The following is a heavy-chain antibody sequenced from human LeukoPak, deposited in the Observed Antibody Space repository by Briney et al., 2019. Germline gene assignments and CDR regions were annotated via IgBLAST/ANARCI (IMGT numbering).Heavy chain of an antibody. Sequence: GGSLRLSCAASGFTLNNYAMNWVRQAPGKGLEWVSVISGSGGTTYYADSVKGRFTISRDSSKNTLYLQMNSLRAEDTAVYYCAKVSGGGLYYDGMDVWGQGTTVTVSS. CDR2: ISGSGGTT. J-gene: IGHJ6*02. V-gene: IGHV3-23*01. CDR1: GFTLNNYA. D-gene: IGHD1-14*01. CDR3: AKVSGGGLYYDGMDV.